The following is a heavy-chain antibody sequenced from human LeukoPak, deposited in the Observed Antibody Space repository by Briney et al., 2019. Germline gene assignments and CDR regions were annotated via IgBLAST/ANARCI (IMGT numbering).Heavy chain of an antibody. D-gene: IGHD3-10*01. Sequence: AGGSLRLSCAASGFTFDDYAMHWVRQAPGKGLEWVSLISWDGSSTYYADSVKGRFTISRDNSKNSLYLQMNSLRAEDTALYYCAKDNYYGSGSYYSFGAFDIWGQGTMVTVSS. J-gene: IGHJ3*02. CDR1: GFTFDDYA. CDR2: ISWDGSST. CDR3: AKDNYYGSGSYYSFGAFDI. V-gene: IGHV3-43D*03.